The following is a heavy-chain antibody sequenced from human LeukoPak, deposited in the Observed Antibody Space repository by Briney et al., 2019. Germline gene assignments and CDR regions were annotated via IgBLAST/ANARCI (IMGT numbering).Heavy chain of an antibody. D-gene: IGHD2-21*02. Sequence: PGGSLRLSCAASGFTFSSYAMHWVRQAPGKGLEWVAVISYDGSNKYYADSVKGRFTISRDNSKNTLYLQMNSLRAEDTAVYYCAKDEGFGRVVVTAIPDYWGQGTLVTVSS. CDR1: GFTFSSYA. CDR3: AKDEGFGRVVVTAIPDY. V-gene: IGHV3-30-3*01. CDR2: ISYDGSNK. J-gene: IGHJ4*02.